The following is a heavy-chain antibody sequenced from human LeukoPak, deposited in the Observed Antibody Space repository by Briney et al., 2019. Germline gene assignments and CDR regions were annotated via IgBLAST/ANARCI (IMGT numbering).Heavy chain of an antibody. J-gene: IGHJ3*01. Sequence: SLRLSCEGSGFTFQHYAIHWVRQSPGKGLEWVSGINYNSASIAYADSVKGRFTISRDNANKTVYLQMGGLRPEDTAFYYCTKDAVRYSSSSYGGAFDVWGQGTIVTVSS. CDR3: TKDAVRYSSSSYGGAFDV. CDR1: GFTFQHYA. V-gene: IGHV3-9*01. D-gene: IGHD6-13*01. CDR2: INYNSASI.